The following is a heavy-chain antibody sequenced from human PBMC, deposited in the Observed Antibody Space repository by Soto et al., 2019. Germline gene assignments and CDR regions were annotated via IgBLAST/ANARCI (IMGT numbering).Heavy chain of an antibody. Sequence: EVQLLESGGGLVQPGGSLRLSCAASGFTFSRYPMSWVRQAPGKGLEWVSAISSAGDNTYYADSVQGRFTISRDNSKNTLYLQVSSLRAEDTAIYYCAKGSEGSSWGQGTLVTVSS. CDR2: ISSAGDNT. CDR1: GFTFSRYP. J-gene: IGHJ4*02. V-gene: IGHV3-23*01. CDR3: AKGSEGSS. D-gene: IGHD6-13*01.